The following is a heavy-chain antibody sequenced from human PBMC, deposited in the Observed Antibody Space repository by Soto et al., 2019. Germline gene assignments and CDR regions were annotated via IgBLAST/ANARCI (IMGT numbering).Heavy chain of an antibody. CDR3: VKVSGYCTGGSCFSYFDY. CDR2: ISGSGGNI. D-gene: IGHD2-15*01. V-gene: IGHV3-64D*06. Sequence: GSLRLSCSGSGFTFSHHSLYWVRQPPGKGLQCVSSISGSGGNIYYAESVKGRFTISRDNSKNTLYLQMTSLSSEDSAVYYCVKVSGYCTGGSCFSYFDYWGQGTPVTVSS. CDR1: GFTFSHHS. J-gene: IGHJ4*02.